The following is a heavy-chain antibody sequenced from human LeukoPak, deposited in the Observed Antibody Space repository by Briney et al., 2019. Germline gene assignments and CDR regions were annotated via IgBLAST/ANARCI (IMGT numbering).Heavy chain of an antibody. Sequence: GESLRISCQSSGYGFISYWIGWVRQMPGKGPEWMGTIYPGDSSTRYSPSFQGKVTISVDKSIDTAYLQWSSLKASDTAIYYCARRGYCSDNSCYYYDSWGQGTLVTVSS. J-gene: IGHJ4*02. CDR3: ARRGYCSDNSCYYYDS. D-gene: IGHD2-15*01. CDR2: IYPGDSST. CDR1: GYGFISYW. V-gene: IGHV5-51*01.